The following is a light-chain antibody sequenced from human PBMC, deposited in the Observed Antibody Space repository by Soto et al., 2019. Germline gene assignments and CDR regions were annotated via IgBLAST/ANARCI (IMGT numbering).Light chain of an antibody. CDR2: DAS. CDR3: QQYDNRPPFT. J-gene: IGKJ3*01. V-gene: IGKV1-33*01. Sequence: DIQMTQSPSSLSASVGDRVTITCQASQDISNYLNWYQQKPGKAPKLLVYDASNLETGVPSRFSGNVSGTDFTFTISSLQPEDIATYYCQQYDNRPPFTFGPGTKVDI. CDR1: QDISNY.